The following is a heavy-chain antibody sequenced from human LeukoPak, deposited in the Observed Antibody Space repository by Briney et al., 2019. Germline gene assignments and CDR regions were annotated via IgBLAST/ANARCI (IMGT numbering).Heavy chain of an antibody. CDR3: AREGRYQPRVAPFDY. D-gene: IGHD2-2*01. Sequence: SVKVSCKASGGTFSSYAISWVRQAPGQGLEWMGGIIPIFGTANYAQKFQGRVAITTDESTSTAYMELSSLRSEDTAVYYCAREGRYQPRVAPFDYWGQGTLVTVSS. V-gene: IGHV1-69*05. CDR2: IIPIFGTA. J-gene: IGHJ4*02. CDR1: GGTFSSYA.